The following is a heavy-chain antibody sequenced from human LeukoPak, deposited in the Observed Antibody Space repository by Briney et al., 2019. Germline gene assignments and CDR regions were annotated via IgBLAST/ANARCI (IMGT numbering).Heavy chain of an antibody. CDR3: ARDLGIVGATEYYFDY. V-gene: IGHV3-21*01. J-gene: IGHJ4*02. CDR2: ISGSSSSYI. D-gene: IGHD1-26*01. CDR1: GFTFSSYS. Sequence: PGGSLRLSCAASGFTFSSYSMNWVRQAPGKGLEWVSSISGSSSSYIYYADSVKGRFTISRDNAKNSLYLQMNSLRAEDTAVYYCARDLGIVGATEYYFDYWGQGTLVTVSS.